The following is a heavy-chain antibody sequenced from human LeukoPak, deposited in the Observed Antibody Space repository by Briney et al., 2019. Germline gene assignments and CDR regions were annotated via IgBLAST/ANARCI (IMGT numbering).Heavy chain of an antibody. V-gene: IGHV3-13*01. Sequence: GGSLGLSCAASGFTFSSYDMHWVRQATGKGLEWVSAIGTAGDTYYPGSVKGRFTISRENAKNSLYLQMNSLRAGDTAVYYCAAYSSSSPTRVYWGQGTLVTVSS. CDR2: IGTAGDT. J-gene: IGHJ4*02. CDR1: GFTFSSYD. CDR3: AAYSSSSPTRVY. D-gene: IGHD6-6*01.